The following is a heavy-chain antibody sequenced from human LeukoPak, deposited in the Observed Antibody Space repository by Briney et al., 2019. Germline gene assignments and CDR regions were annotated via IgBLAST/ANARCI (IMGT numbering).Heavy chain of an antibody. D-gene: IGHD1-14*01. Sequence: ASVKVSCKASGYTFTGYYMHWVRQAPGQGLEWMGRINPNSGGTNYAQKFQGRVTMTRDTSISIVYMEVSSLRSDDTAVYYCAREGPDSPLVDYWGQGTLVTVSS. CDR3: AREGPDSPLVDY. CDR2: INPNSGGT. J-gene: IGHJ4*02. CDR1: GYTFTGYY. V-gene: IGHV1-2*02.